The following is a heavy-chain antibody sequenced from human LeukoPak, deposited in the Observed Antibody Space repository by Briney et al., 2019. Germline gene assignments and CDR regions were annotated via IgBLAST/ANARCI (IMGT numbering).Heavy chain of an antibody. Sequence: PGGSLRLSCAASGFTVSSNYMSWVRQAPGKGLEWVSVIYSGGSTYYAGSVKGRFTISRDNSKNTLYLQMSSLRAEDTAVYYCVKDYYDSSGYYNRFDYWGQGTLVTVSS. CDR3: VKDYYDSSGYYNRFDY. V-gene: IGHV3-53*05. CDR1: GFTVSSNY. J-gene: IGHJ4*02. D-gene: IGHD3-22*01. CDR2: IYSGGST.